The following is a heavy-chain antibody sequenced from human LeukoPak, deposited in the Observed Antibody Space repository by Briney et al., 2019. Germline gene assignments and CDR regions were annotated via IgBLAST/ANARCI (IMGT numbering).Heavy chain of an antibody. CDR2: IYHSGGT. J-gene: IGHJ3*02. Sequence: SETLSLTCTVSGYSISSGYYWGWIRQPPGKGLEWIGSIYHSGGTYYNPSLKSRVTISVDTSKNQFSLKLSSVTAADTAVYYCARHNYDSTSFDIWGQGTMVTVSS. V-gene: IGHV4-38-2*02. CDR3: ARHNYDSTSFDI. CDR1: GYSISSGYY. D-gene: IGHD3-22*01.